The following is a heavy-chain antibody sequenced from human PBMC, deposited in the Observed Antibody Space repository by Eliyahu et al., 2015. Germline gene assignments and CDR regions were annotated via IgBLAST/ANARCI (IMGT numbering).Heavy chain of an antibody. CDR2: IYWXDDK. CDR3: AHSSSAYSGYDSRGWFDP. Sequence: WIRQPPGKALEWLAXIYWXDDKRYSPSLKSRLTIXKDTSKNQVVLTXTNMDPVDTATYYCAHSSSAYSGYDSRGWFDPWGQGTLVTVSS. J-gene: IGHJ5*02. D-gene: IGHD5-12*01. V-gene: IGHV2-5*02.